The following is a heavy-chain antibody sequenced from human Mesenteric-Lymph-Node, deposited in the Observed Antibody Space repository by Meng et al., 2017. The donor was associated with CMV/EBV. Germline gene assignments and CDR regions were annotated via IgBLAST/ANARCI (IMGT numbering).Heavy chain of an antibody. CDR1: VGTFSSYV. D-gene: IGHD3-10*01. J-gene: IGHJ5*02. V-gene: IGHV1-69*05. CDR3: ARETLGFGFDP. Sequence: CKVCVGTFSSYVISWVRQAPGQGLEWMGGIISIFGTAKYAQKFQGRVTITTDESTSTAYMELSSLRSEDTAVYYCARETLGFGFDPWGQGTLVTVSS. CDR2: IISIFGTA.